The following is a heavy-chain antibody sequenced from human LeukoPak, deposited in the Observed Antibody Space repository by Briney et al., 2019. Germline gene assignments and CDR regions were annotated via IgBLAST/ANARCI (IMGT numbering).Heavy chain of an antibody. V-gene: IGHV3-23*01. CDR2: ISASGGST. D-gene: IGHD3-3*01. J-gene: IGHJ4*02. CDR3: ARLPGGSGYSDTYRFDY. CDR1: GFTFSIYA. Sequence: GGSLRLSCAASGFTFSIYAMTWVRQAPGKGLEWVSAISASGGSTFYADSAKGRLTISRDNSKYTVSLQMNSLRAEDTAVYYCARLPGGSGYSDTYRFDYWGQGTLVTVSS.